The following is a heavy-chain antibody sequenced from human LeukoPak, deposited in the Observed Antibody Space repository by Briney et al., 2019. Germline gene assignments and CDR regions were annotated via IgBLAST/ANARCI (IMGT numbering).Heavy chain of an antibody. V-gene: IGHV3-11*04. CDR3: ARGPPYYDILTGYLPLDY. CDR1: GFTFSDYY. Sequence: GGSLRLSCAASGFTFSDYYMSWIRQAPGKGLEWVSYISSSGSTIYYADSVKGRFTISRDNAKNSLYLQMNSLRAEDTAVYYCARGPPYYDILTGYLPLDYWGQGTLVTVSS. J-gene: IGHJ4*02. D-gene: IGHD3-9*01. CDR2: ISSSGSTI.